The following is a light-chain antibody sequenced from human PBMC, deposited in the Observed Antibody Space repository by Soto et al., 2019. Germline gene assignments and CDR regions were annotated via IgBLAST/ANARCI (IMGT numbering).Light chain of an antibody. Sequence: QSVLTQPASVSGSPGQSITISCTGTSSDVGGHNYVSWYQQHPGKAPKLMIYDVSNRPSGVSNRFSGSKSGNTASLTISGLQAEDEADYYCKSYSTSSTYVFGTGNKVTVL. CDR1: SSDVGGHNY. CDR3: KSYSTSSTYV. V-gene: IGLV2-14*01. J-gene: IGLJ1*01. CDR2: DVS.